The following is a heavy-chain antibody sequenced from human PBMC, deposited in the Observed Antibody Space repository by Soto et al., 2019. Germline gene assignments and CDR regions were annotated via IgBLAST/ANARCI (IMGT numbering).Heavy chain of an antibody. D-gene: IGHD2-2*02. J-gene: IGHJ3*02. Sequence: GXSVKVSCKASVGTFSSYAISWVRQAPGQGLEWMGGIIPIFGTANYAQKFQGRVTITADESTSTAYMELSSLRSEDTAVYYCANSKDCSSTSCYIGPGAFDIWGQGTMVTVSS. CDR3: ANSKDCSSTSCYIGPGAFDI. V-gene: IGHV1-69*13. CDR1: VGTFSSYA. CDR2: IIPIFGTA.